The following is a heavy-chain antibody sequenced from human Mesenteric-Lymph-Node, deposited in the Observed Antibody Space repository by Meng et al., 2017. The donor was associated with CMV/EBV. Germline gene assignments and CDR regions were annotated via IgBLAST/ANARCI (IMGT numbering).Heavy chain of an antibody. J-gene: IGHJ5*02. V-gene: IGHV4-39*07. Sequence: SNYYCGWIRQPPGKGLEWIGNIFYSGSTYYNPSLKSRVTISVDTAKNQFSLNLRSVTAADTAVYYCARGQGDTVVVPAAMSWFDPWGQGTLVTVSS. CDR3: ARGQGDTVVVPAAMSWFDP. CDR1: SNYY. CDR2: IFYSGST. D-gene: IGHD2-2*01.